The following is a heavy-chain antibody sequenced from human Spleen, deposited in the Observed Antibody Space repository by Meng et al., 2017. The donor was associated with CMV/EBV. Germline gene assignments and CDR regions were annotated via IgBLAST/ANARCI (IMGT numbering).Heavy chain of an antibody. CDR1: GFTFSSYG. V-gene: IGHV3-30*02. CDR3: ATPPGGYDFWSGYYDHDALDI. CDR2: IRYDGSNK. Sequence: GGSLRLSCAASGFTFSSYGMHWVRQAPGKGLEWVAFIRYDGSNKYYADSVKGRFTISRDNAKNSLYLQMNSLRAEDTAVYYCATPPGGYDFWSGYYDHDALDIWGQGTMVTVSS. J-gene: IGHJ3*02. D-gene: IGHD3-3*01.